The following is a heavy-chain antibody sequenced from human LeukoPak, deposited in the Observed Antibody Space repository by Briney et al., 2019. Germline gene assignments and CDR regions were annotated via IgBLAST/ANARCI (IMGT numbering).Heavy chain of an antibody. CDR1: GGSISSYY. CDR3: ARGGLYGDYTWYFDL. J-gene: IGHJ2*01. CDR2: IHTSGST. Sequence: SETLSLTCTVSGGSISSYYWSWIRQPPGKGLEWIGHIHTSGSTTYSPSLRSRVTISVDTSKNQFSLKLSSVTAADTAVYYCARGGLYGDYTWYFDLWGRGTLVTVSS. V-gene: IGHV4-4*08. D-gene: IGHD4-17*01.